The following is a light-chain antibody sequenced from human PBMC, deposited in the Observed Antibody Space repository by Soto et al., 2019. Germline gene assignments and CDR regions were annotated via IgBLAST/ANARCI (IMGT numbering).Light chain of an antibody. J-gene: IGKJ5*01. V-gene: IGKV2-28*01. CDR1: QSLLHSNGYNY. Sequence: DIVMTQSPLSLPVTPGEPASISCRSRQSLLHSNGYNYLDWYLQKLGQSPQLLIYLGFNRASGVLDGFSGSGSGTDFTLKISRVEAEDVVVYYCMQTLQTQVTFGQGTRLEIK. CDR2: LGF. CDR3: MQTLQTQVT.